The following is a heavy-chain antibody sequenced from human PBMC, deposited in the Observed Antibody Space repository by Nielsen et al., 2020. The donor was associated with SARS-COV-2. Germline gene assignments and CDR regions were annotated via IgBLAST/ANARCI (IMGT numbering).Heavy chain of an antibody. D-gene: IGHD3-16*01. CDR3: ATDFAVITFGQGRY. J-gene: IGHJ4*02. CDR2: INPNSGGT. V-gene: IGHV1-2*02. Sequence: ASVKVSCKASGYTFTGYYMHWVRQAPGQGLEWMGWINPNSGGTNYAQKFQGRVTMTRDTSISTAYMELSRLRSDDTAVYYCATDFAVITFGQGRYWGQGTLVTVSS. CDR1: GYTFTGYY.